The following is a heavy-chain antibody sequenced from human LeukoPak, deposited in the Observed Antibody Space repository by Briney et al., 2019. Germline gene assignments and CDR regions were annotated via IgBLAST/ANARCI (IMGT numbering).Heavy chain of an antibody. CDR3: ARNCGGDCYAVDY. V-gene: IGHV3-30*03. CDR1: GFTFSSYG. D-gene: IGHD2-21*02. CDR2: ISYDGSNK. Sequence: GGSLRLSCAASGFTFSSYGMHWVRQAPGKGLEWVAVISYDGSNKYYADSVKGRFTISRDNSKNTLYLQMNSLRAEDTAVYYCARNCGGDCYAVDYWGQGTLVTVSS. J-gene: IGHJ4*02.